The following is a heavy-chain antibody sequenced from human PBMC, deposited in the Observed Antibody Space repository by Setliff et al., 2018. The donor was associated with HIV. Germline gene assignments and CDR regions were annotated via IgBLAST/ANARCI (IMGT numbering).Heavy chain of an antibody. Sequence: SETLSLTCTVSGGSISSADYYWSWIRQPPGKGLERIGYIYYSGNTYFNPALKSRITMSVDTSEDQFSLKLSSVTAADTAVYYCARHDCGGDCSINWFDPWGQGTLVTVSS. CDR2: IYYSGNT. CDR3: ARHDCGGDCSINWFDP. CDR1: GGSISSADYY. V-gene: IGHV4-30-4*08. J-gene: IGHJ5*02. D-gene: IGHD2-21*02.